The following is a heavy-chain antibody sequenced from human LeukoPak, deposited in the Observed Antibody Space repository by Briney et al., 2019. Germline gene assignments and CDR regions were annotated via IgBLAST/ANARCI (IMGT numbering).Heavy chain of an antibody. D-gene: IGHD3-22*01. CDR3: ARNYYDSSGYYRARTYYFDY. Sequence: SETLSLTCTVSGGSISSYYWSWIRQPPGKGLEWIGYIYYSGSTNYNPSLKSRVTISVDTSKNQFSLKLSSVTAADTAVYYCARNYYDSSGYYRARTYYFDYWGQGTLVTVSS. J-gene: IGHJ4*02. V-gene: IGHV4-59*01. CDR2: IYYSGST. CDR1: GGSISSYY.